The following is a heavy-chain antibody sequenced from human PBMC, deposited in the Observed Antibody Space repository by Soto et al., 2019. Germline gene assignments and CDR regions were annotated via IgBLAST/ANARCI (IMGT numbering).Heavy chain of an antibody. J-gene: IGHJ6*02. Sequence: TLSLTFTVSGGSISSGCYYWSWIRQHPGKGLEWIGYIYYSGSTYYNPSLKSRVTISVDTSKNQFSLKLSSVTAADTAVYYCARGLEPHYYYYYGMDVWAQGTTATVS. V-gene: IGHV4-31*03. D-gene: IGHD1-1*01. CDR2: IYYSGST. CDR1: GGSISSGCYY. CDR3: ARGLEPHYYYYYGMDV.